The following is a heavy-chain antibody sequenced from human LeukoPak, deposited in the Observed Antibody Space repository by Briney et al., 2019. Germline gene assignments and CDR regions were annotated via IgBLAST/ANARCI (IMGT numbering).Heavy chain of an antibody. CDR2: IYHSVNT. J-gene: IGHJ4*02. V-gene: IGHV4-38-2*02. D-gene: IGHD6-13*01. CDR1: GYSISSGYY. CDR3: ARAAGEYSSSWPNYFDY. Sequence: NPSETLSLTCTVSGYSISSGYYWGWIRQPPGKGLEWIGNIYHSVNTYFNPSLKSRVTISLDTSKDQFSLKLSSVTAADTAVYYCARAAGEYSSSWPNYFDYWGQGTLVTVSS.